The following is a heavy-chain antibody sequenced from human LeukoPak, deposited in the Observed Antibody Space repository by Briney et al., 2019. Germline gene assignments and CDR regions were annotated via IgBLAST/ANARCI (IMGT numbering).Heavy chain of an antibody. V-gene: IGHV1-3*03. J-gene: IGHJ3*02. CDR3: ARSYYDSSGLIRGTHAFDI. CDR1: GYTFTSYA. D-gene: IGHD3-22*01. Sequence: ASVKVSCKASGYTFTSYAMHWVRQAPGQRLEWMGWINAGNGNTKYSQEFQGRVTITRDTSASTAYMELSSLRSEDMAVYYCARSYYDSSGLIRGTHAFDIWGQGTMVTVSS. CDR2: INAGNGNT.